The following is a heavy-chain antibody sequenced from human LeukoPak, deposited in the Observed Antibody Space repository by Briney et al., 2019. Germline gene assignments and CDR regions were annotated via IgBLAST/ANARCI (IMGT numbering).Heavy chain of an antibody. J-gene: IGHJ4*01. CDR3: ARGTVMTDGDY. D-gene: IGHD1-14*01. CDR1: GGSISSSNW. CDR2: IYHSGST. Sequence: PSGTLSLTCAVSGGSISSSNWWSWVRQPPGKGLEWIGEIYHSGSTNYNPSLKSRVTMSVDTSKNQVSLKLRSVTAADTAVYYCARGTVMTDGDYWGHGTLVTVSS. V-gene: IGHV4-4*02.